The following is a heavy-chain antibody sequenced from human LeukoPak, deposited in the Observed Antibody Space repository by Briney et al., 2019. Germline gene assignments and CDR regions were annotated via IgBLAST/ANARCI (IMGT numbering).Heavy chain of an antibody. CDR3: VKVRGRARVGYFDY. D-gene: IGHD1-26*01. CDR1: SLTFSSSW. V-gene: IGHV3-74*01. CDR2: INKDGSVT. J-gene: IGHJ4*02. Sequence: GPSLRLSWPPASLTFSSSWIHSVRHAPGNWLVWVSLINKDGSVTDYAESVKGRFSISRDNAKNTLYLQTNSLRVEDTAIYYCVKVRGRARVGYFDYWGQGTLVTVSS.